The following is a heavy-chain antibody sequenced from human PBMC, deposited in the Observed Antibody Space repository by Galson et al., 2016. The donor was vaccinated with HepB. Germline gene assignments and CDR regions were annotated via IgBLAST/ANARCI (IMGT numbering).Heavy chain of an antibody. V-gene: IGHV4-39*01. D-gene: IGHD3-22*01. CDR3: ARRSITTMHV. Sequence: SETLSLTCTVSGLSITSSGFYWGWIRQPPGNGLEWFASIHYSGSTYYNPSLKSRVTISVDTYKNQFSLKLSSVTAADTAVYYCARRSITTMHVWGQGTTVTVPS. CDR2: IHYSGST. J-gene: IGHJ6*02. CDR1: GLSITSSGFY.